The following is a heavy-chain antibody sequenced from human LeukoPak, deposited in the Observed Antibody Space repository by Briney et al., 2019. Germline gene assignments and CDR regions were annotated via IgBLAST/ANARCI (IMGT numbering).Heavy chain of an antibody. CDR1: GFTFSSYE. CDR2: ISSSGSTM. CDR3: ANFWSGYSPFDY. D-gene: IGHD3-3*01. V-gene: IGHV3-48*03. J-gene: IGHJ4*02. Sequence: GGSLRLSCAACGFTFSSYEMNWVRQAPGKGLEWVSYISSSGSTMYYADSVKGRFTISRDNAKNSLYLQMNSLRADDTAVYYCANFWSGYSPFDYWGQGTLVTVSS.